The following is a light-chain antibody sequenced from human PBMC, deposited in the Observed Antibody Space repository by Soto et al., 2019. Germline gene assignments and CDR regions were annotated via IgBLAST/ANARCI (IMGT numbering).Light chain of an antibody. V-gene: IGKV3-15*01. CDR3: QQYNNWPPEFT. Sequence: EIVLTQSPATLSASPGERATLSCRASQSVISNLAWFQQKPGQPPRLLIFRASTRATGVPVRFSGSGSGTEFTLTITSLQSDDFAVYYCQQYNNWPPEFTFGPGTKVDIK. CDR2: RAS. CDR1: QSVISN. J-gene: IGKJ3*01.